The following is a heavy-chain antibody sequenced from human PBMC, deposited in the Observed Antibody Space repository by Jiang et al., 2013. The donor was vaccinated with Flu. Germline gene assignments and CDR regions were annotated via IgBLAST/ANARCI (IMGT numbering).Heavy chain of an antibody. J-gene: IGHJ3*02. CDR3: ATSGGYDPFDI. Sequence: PGLVKPSETLSLTCTVSGGSISSYYWSWIRQPPGKGLEWIGYIYYSGSAINNPALKSRVTISVDTSKNQFSLKLNSVTAADTSVYYCATSGGYDPFDIWGLGTMVTVSS. D-gene: IGHD3-16*01. V-gene: IGHV4-59*01. CDR2: IYYSGSA. CDR1: GGSISSYY.